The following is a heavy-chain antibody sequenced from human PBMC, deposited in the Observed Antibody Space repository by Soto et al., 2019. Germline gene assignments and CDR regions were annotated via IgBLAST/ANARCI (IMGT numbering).Heavy chain of an antibody. Sequence: PGGSLRLSCAASGFDFSNSWIHWVRQGPGKGLVWVSHINSDGSGTTYADSVKGRFTISRDSAKNTVYLQMNSLRAEDTAVYYCAKDTAYAMDVWGQGTTVTVSS. V-gene: IGHV3-74*01. D-gene: IGHD2-15*01. J-gene: IGHJ6*02. CDR2: INSDGSGT. CDR3: AKDTAYAMDV. CDR1: GFDFSNSW.